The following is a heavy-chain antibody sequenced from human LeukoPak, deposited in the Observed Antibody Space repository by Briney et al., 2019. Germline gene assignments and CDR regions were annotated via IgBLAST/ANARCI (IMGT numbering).Heavy chain of an antibody. CDR3: ARQRWLQLGYFDY. V-gene: IGHV4-34*01. CDR1: GGSISSYY. D-gene: IGHD5-24*01. J-gene: IGHJ4*02. Sequence: PSETLSLTCTVSGGSISSYYWSWIRQPPGKGLEWIGEINHSGSTNYNPSLKSRVTISVDTSKNQFSLKLSSVTAADTAVYYCARQRWLQLGYFDYWGQGTLVTVSS. CDR2: INHSGST.